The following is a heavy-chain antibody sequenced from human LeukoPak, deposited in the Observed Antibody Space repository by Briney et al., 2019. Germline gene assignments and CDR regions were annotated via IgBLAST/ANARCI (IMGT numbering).Heavy chain of an antibody. Sequence: SETLCLSCTVSGGSISSYYWSWIRQPPGKGLEWIGYIYYSGSTNYNPSPKSRVTITLDTSKNQFSLKLSSVTTADTTVYYCARVPPPELDYYDSSGYYYPDAFDIWGQGTMVTVSS. J-gene: IGHJ3*02. CDR3: ARVPPPELDYYDSSGYYYPDAFDI. V-gene: IGHV4-59*01. CDR1: GGSISSYY. D-gene: IGHD3-22*01. CDR2: IYYSGST.